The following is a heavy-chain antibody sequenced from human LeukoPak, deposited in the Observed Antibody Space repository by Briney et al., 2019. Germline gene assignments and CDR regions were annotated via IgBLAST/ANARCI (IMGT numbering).Heavy chain of an antibody. CDR2: INHSGST. Sequence: PGGSLRLSCAASGFTFTSIAMTWVRQAPGKGLEWIGEINHSGSTNYNPSLKSRVTISVDTSKNQFSLKLSSVTAADTAVYYCARQNNWNYFYYYYYGMDVWGQGTTVTVSS. D-gene: IGHD1-7*01. CDR1: GFTFTSIA. V-gene: IGHV4-34*01. CDR3: ARQNNWNYFYYYYYGMDV. J-gene: IGHJ6*02.